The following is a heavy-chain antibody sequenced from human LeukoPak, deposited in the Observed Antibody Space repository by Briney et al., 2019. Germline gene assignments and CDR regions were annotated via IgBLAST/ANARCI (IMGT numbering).Heavy chain of an antibody. V-gene: IGHV1-69*06. CDR2: IIPIFGTA. D-gene: IGHD2-21*02. CDR1: GGTFTNYA. Sequence: SVKVSCKASGGTFTNYAISWVRQAPGQGLEWMGGIIPIFGTANYAQKFQGRVTITADKSTSTAYMELSSLRSEDTAVYYCARVAICGGDCYFVTDWFDSWGQGTLVTVSS. J-gene: IGHJ5*01. CDR3: ARVAICGGDCYFVTDWFDS.